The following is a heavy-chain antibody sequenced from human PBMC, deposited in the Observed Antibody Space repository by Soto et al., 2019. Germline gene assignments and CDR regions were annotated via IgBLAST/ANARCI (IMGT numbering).Heavy chain of an antibody. CDR3: ARQHLSAAGQPYYYYYCGMDV. V-gene: IGHV5-10-1*01. D-gene: IGHD6-13*01. CDR2: IDPSDSYT. Sequence: GESLKISCKGSGYSFTSYWNSWVRQMPGKGLEWMGRIDPSDSYTNYSPSFQGHVTISADKSISTAYLQWSSLKASDTAMYYCARQHLSAAGQPYYYYYCGMDVWGQGTTVTVSS. J-gene: IGHJ6*02. CDR1: GYSFTSYW.